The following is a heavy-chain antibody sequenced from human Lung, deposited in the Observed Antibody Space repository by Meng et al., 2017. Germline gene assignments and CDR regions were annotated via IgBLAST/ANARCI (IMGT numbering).Heavy chain of an antibody. J-gene: IGHJ4*02. Sequence: VQLGQSGAEEKKPGASVKVSCKPSGYNFPDYYIHWVRRAPGQGLEWMGRIDPKSGDTHYAQRFQGRVTMTGDTSISTAYMELSGLRSDDTAMYYCARDEDISAAGKLFGDYWGQGTLVTVSS. CDR2: IDPKSGDT. CDR1: GYNFPDYY. CDR3: ARDEDISAAGKLFGDY. D-gene: IGHD6-13*01. V-gene: IGHV1-2*06.